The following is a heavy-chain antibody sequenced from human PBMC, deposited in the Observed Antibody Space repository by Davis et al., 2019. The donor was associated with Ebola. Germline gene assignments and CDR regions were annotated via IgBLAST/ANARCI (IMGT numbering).Heavy chain of an antibody. CDR1: GGSISSYY. CDR2: IYYSGST. J-gene: IGHJ5*02. D-gene: IGHD1-26*01. CDR3: ARHTSGSYSNCFDP. Sequence: PSETLSLTCTVSGGSISSYYWSWIRQPPGKGLEWIGYIYYSGSTNYNPSLKSRVTISVDTSKNQFSLKLSSVTAADTAVYYCARHTSGSYSNCFDPWGQGTLVTVSS. V-gene: IGHV4-59*08.